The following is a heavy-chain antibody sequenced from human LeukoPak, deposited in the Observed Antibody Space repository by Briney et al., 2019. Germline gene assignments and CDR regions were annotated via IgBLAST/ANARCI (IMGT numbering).Heavy chain of an antibody. Sequence: PGGSLRLSCAASGFTFSDYYMSWIRQAPGKGLEWVSYISSSGSTIYYADSAKGRFTISRDNAKNSLYLQMNSLRAEDTAVYYCARDPVTVTTFFDYWGQGTLVTVSS. V-gene: IGHV3-11*04. J-gene: IGHJ4*02. D-gene: IGHD4-11*01. CDR1: GFTFSDYY. CDR3: ARDPVTVTTFFDY. CDR2: ISSSGSTI.